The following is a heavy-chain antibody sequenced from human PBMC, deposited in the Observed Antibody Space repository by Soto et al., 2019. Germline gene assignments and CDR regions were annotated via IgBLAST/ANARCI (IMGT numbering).Heavy chain of an antibody. V-gene: IGHV3-30*14. Sequence: QVQLVESGGGVVQPGRSLRLSCAASGFTFSSYAMHWVRQAPGKGLEWVAVISYDGSNKYYADSVKGRFTVSRDNSKNTLYLQRNILRGEDTAVYYCARGRRSGSFDYWGQGTLVTVSS. J-gene: IGHJ4*02. CDR1: GFTFSSYA. CDR3: ARGRRSGSFDY. D-gene: IGHD1-26*01. CDR2: ISYDGSNK.